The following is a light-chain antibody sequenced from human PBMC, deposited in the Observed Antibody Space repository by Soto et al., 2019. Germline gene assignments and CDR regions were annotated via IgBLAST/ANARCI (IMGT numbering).Light chain of an antibody. CDR3: CSYAGNYMKVV. Sequence: QSALTQPRSVSGSPGQSVTISCTGTNSDVGDYNYVSWYQQHPGKAPKVMIYDVDKRPSGVPDRFSGSKSGNTASLTISGLQTDDEGDYYCCSYAGNYMKVVFGGGTKLTVL. J-gene: IGLJ2*01. CDR1: NSDVGDYNY. CDR2: DVD. V-gene: IGLV2-11*01.